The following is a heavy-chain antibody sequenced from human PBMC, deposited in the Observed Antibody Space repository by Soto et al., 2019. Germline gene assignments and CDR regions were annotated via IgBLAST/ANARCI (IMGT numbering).Heavy chain of an antibody. D-gene: IGHD2-2*01. J-gene: IGHJ5*02. V-gene: IGHV4-30-4*02. CDR2: VYYSGSS. CDR1: GDSISGGASF. CDR3: AKLSCTSSTCYFPGWFAP. Sequence: PSETLSLTCTVSGDSISGGASFWSWIRQPPGKGLEWIANVYYSGSSYYNPSLKSRLTISVDTTKNQFSLQLKSMTAADTAVYYCAKLSCTSSTCYFPGWFAPWGQGTLVT.